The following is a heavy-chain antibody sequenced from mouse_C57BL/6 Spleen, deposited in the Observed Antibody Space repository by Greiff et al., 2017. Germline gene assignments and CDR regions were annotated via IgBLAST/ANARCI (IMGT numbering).Heavy chain of an antibody. CDR1: GYTFTSYW. Sequence: QVQLQQPGAELVKPGASVKLSCKASGYTFTSYWMQWVKQRPGQGLEWIGEIDPSDSYTNYNQKFKGKGTLTVDTSSSTAYMQLSSLTSEDSAVDYCARSGGSTTVTGDFDVWGTGTTVTVSS. CDR2: IDPSDSYT. D-gene: IGHD1-1*01. CDR3: ARSGGSTTVTGDFDV. V-gene: IGHV1-50*01. J-gene: IGHJ1*03.